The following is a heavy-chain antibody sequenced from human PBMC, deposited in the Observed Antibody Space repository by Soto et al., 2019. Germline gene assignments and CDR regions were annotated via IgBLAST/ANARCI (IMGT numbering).Heavy chain of an antibody. V-gene: IGHV3-23*01. Sequence: EVQLLESGGGLVQPGGSLRLSCAASGFTFSTYAMTWVRQAPGKGLEWVSAISGSGSSTYYAESVKGRFTFSRDNSKNTLYLQMNSLRAEDTAVYYCAKGVSRSTSHDNAFDIWDQGTMVTVSS. CDR2: ISGSGSST. D-gene: IGHD3-22*01. CDR3: AKGVSRSTSHDNAFDI. J-gene: IGHJ3*02. CDR1: GFTFSTYA.